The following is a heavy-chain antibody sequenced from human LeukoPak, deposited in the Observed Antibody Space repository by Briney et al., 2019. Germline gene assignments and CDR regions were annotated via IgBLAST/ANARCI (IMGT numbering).Heavy chain of an antibody. V-gene: IGHV1-18*01. D-gene: IGHD6-19*01. CDR1: GYTFNSYG. J-gene: IGHJ6*02. Sequence: ASVKVSCTASGYTFNSYGISWVRQAPGQGLEWMGWISAYNGNTNYAQKFQGRVTITADESTSTAYMELSSLRSEDTAVYYCASGVAVAENYYYYYGMDVWGQGTTVTVSS. CDR2: ISAYNGNT. CDR3: ASGVAVAENYYYYYGMDV.